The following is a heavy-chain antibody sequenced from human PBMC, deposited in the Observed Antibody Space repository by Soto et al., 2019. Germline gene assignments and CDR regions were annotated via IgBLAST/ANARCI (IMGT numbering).Heavy chain of an antibody. J-gene: IGHJ4*02. CDR3: AKDRASCGSYSLDY. CDR1: GFTFSNYG. Sequence: DVQLLESGGGLVQPGGSLRVSCAASGFTFSNYGMTWVRQAPEKGLEWVSTITSSGGRTTYADSVKGRFTISRDNSKNTLFLQLNSLRDEDTAVYYCAKDRASCGSYSLDYWGQGTLVTVSS. CDR2: ITSSGGRT. V-gene: IGHV3-23*01. D-gene: IGHD1-26*01.